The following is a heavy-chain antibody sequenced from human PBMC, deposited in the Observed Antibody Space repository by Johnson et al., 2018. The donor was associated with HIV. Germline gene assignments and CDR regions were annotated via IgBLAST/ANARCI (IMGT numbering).Heavy chain of an antibody. V-gene: IGHV3-23*04. CDR3: SKPRYYDNAFEM. D-gene: IGHD3-16*01. CDR1: GLTFSNYA. J-gene: IGHJ3*02. CDR2: IDSGGART. Sequence: VQLVESGGGLVQPGGSLRLSCAASGLTFSNYAMSWVRQGPGKGLEWVSAIDSGGARTFYADSAKGRFTISRDNSKNTLYLQMNSLRAADTAVYYCSKPRYYDNAFEMWGQGTMVTVSS.